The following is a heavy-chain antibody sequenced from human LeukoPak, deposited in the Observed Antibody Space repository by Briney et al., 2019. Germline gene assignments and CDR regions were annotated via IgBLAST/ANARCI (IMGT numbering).Heavy chain of an antibody. J-gene: IGHJ4*02. D-gene: IGHD6-19*01. CDR3: SRPHDRSEAVAGLDY. Sequence: ASVKVSCKASGYTFTGYYMHWVRQAPGQGLEWMGWINPNSGGTNYAQKFQGRVTMTRDTSISTAYMELSRLRSDDTAVYYCSRPHDRSEAVAGLDYWGQGTLVTVSS. CDR2: INPNSGGT. CDR1: GYTFTGYY. V-gene: IGHV1-2*02.